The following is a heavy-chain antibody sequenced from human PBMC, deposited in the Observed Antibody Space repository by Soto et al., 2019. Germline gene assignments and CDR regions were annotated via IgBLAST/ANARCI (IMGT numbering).Heavy chain of an antibody. J-gene: IGHJ6*02. CDR1: GYSFANYW. Sequence: GESLKISCKGSGYSFANYWISWVRQMPGKGLEWMGRFSPTDSYTDYNPSFQGHVTISGDKSISTSYVQWSSLKASDTAVSFCARHPYIGGFDIWGQGTTVTVSS. D-gene: IGHD2-15*01. V-gene: IGHV5-10-1*01. CDR2: FSPTDSYT. CDR3: ARHPYIGGFDI.